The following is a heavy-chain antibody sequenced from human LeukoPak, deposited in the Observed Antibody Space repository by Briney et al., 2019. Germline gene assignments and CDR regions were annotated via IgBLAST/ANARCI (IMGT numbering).Heavy chain of an antibody. D-gene: IGHD3-16*01. CDR1: GFSFGSYA. Sequence: GGSLRLSCAASGFSFGSYAMSWVRQAPGKGLEWVSEISGSVSGSGDSTHYADSVKGRFTISRDNSKKTLFLQMNSLSAEDTAVYYCAKGKVNHDGALDIWGQGTVVTVSS. CDR2: ISGSVSGSGDST. J-gene: IGHJ3*02. CDR3: AKGKVNHDGALDI. V-gene: IGHV3-23*01.